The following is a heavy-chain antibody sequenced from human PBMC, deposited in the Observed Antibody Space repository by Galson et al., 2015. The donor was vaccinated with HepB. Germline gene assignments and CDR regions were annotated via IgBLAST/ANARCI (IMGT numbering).Heavy chain of an antibody. CDR2: ISSSSYI. Sequence: SLRLSCAASGFTFSSYSMNWVRQAPGKGLEWVSSISSSSYIYYADSVKGRFTISRDNAKNSLYLQMNSLRAEDTAVYYCARAIEGYPDYYGSGSPWGAFDIWGQGTMVTVSS. CDR3: ARAIEGYPDYYGSGSPWGAFDI. V-gene: IGHV3-21*01. J-gene: IGHJ3*02. CDR1: GFTFSSYS. D-gene: IGHD3-10*01.